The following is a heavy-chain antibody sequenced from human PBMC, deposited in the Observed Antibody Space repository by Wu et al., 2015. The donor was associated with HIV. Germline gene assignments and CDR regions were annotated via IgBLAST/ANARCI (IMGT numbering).Heavy chain of an antibody. CDR1: GGTFSSYA. J-gene: IGHJ3*02. Sequence: QVQLVQSGAEVKKPGSSVKVSCKASGGTFSSYAISWVRQAPGQGLEWMGGIIPIFGTANYAQKFQGRVTITADESTSTAYMELSSLRSEDTAVYYRARDLSPTMVRGVNDAFDIWGQGTMVTVSS. D-gene: IGHD3-10*01. CDR2: IIPIFGTA. V-gene: IGHV1-69*12. CDR3: ARDLSPTMVRGVNDAFDI.